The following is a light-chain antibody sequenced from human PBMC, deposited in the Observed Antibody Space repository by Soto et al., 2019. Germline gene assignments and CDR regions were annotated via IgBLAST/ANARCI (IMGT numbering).Light chain of an antibody. J-gene: IGKJ4*01. CDR3: QQYGSSPPALT. V-gene: IGKV3-20*01. CDR2: GAS. Sequence: EIVLTQSPGTLSLSPGERATLSCRASQSVSSSYLAWYQQKPGQAPRLLIYGASSRATGIPDRFSGSGSGTDFTLTISRLETEDFAVYYCQQYGSSPPALTFGGGTKVDIK. CDR1: QSVSSSY.